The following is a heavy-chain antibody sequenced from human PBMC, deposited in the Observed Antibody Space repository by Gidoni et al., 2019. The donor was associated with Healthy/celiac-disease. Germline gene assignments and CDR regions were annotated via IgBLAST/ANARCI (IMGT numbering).Heavy chain of an antibody. CDR2: ISYDGSNK. V-gene: IGHV3-30*18. CDR3: AKEEDYSSGYYLHAEYFQH. CDR1: GFTFSSYG. J-gene: IGHJ1*01. Sequence: QVQLVESGGGVVQPGRSLRLSCAASGFTFSSYGMHWVRQAPGKGLEWVAVISYDGSNKYYADSVKGRFTISRDNSKNTLYLQMNSLRAEDTAVYYCAKEEDYSSGYYLHAEYFQHWGQGTLVTVSS. D-gene: IGHD3-22*01.